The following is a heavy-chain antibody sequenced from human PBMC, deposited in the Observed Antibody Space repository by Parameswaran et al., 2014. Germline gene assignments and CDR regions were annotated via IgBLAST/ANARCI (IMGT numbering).Heavy chain of an antibody. J-gene: IGHJ4*02. CDR3: ARATSRDYDYVWGSYRIFYYFDY. D-gene: IGHD3-16*02. CDR2: ISAYNGNT. V-gene: IGHV1-18*01. Sequence: WVRQAPGQGLEWMGWISAYNGNTNYAQKLQGRVTMTTDTSTSTAYMELRSLRSDDTAVYYCARATSRDYDYVWGSYRIFYYFDYWGQGTLVTVSS.